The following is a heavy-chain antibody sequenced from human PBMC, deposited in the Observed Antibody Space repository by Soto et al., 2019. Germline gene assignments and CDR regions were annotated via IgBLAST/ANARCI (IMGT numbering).Heavy chain of an antibody. CDR1: GGSISSYY. V-gene: IGHV4-59*01. CDR3: ARVEVGYCSSTSCQPPGYYYYYMDV. Sequence: PSETLSLTCTVSGGSISSYYWSWIRQPPGKGLEWIGYIYYSGSTNYNPSLKSRVTISVDTSKNQLSLKLSSVTAADTTVYYCARVEVGYCSSTSCQPPGYYYYYMDVWGKGTTVTVSS. J-gene: IGHJ6*03. D-gene: IGHD2-2*01. CDR2: IYYSGST.